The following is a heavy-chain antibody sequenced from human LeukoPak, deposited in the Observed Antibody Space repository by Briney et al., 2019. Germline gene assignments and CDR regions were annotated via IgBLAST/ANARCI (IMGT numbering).Heavy chain of an antibody. CDR1: GGTFSSYA. D-gene: IGHD2-21*02. V-gene: IGHV1-69*13. CDR2: IIPIFGTA. Sequence: SVKVSCKASGGTFSSYAISWVRQAPGQGLEWMGGIIPIFGTANYAQKFQVRVTITADESTSTAYMELSSLRSEDTAVYYCARLFGCGGDCYYFDYWGQGTLVTVSS. J-gene: IGHJ4*02. CDR3: ARLFGCGGDCYYFDY.